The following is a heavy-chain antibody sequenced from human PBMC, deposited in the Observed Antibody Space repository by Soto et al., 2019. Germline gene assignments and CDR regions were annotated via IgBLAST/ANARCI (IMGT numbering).Heavy chain of an antibody. D-gene: IGHD6-13*01. CDR2: ISSSSYI. V-gene: IGHV3-21*01. Sequence: GGSLRLSCTASGFTFSSYSMNWVRQAPGKGLEWVSSISSSSYIYYADSVKGRFTISRDNAKNSLYLQMNSLRAEDTAVYYCASSIAAAGTEYYYYCMDVWGQGTTVTVSS. CDR1: GFTFSSYS. J-gene: IGHJ6*02. CDR3: ASSIAAAGTEYYYYCMDV.